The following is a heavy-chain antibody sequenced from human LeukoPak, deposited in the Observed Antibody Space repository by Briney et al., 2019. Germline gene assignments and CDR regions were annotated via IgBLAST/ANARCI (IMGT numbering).Heavy chain of an antibody. CDR2: INPSSGGT. CDR3: ARARIGDYFDY. J-gene: IGHJ4*02. CDR1: GYTLTGYV. D-gene: IGHD3-10*01. Sequence: GSLKVSRTASGYTLTGYVMHWGPQAPGPGLEWMGWINPSSGGTIYAQKFQGRVTMTRDTSISTAYMELSRLRSDDTAVYYCARARIGDYFDYWGQGTLVTVSS. V-gene: IGHV1-2*02.